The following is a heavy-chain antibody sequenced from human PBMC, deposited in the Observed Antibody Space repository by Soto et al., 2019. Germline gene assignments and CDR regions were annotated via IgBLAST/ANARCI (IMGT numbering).Heavy chain of an antibody. CDR3: ARTSAAGKYYYGMDV. CDR2: IYPGDSDT. CDR1: GDSFTKYW. V-gene: IGHV5-51*01. D-gene: IGHD6-13*01. Sequence: GESLRISCKGSGDSFTKYWIGGVRQMPGKGLEWMGIIYPGDSDTRYSPSFQGQVTISADKSISTAYLQWSSLKASDTAMYYCARTSAAGKYYYGMDVWGQGTTVTVSS. J-gene: IGHJ6*02.